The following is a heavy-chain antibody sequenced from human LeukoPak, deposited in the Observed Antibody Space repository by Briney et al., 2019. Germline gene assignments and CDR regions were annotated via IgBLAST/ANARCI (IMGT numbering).Heavy chain of an antibody. D-gene: IGHD1-26*01. CDR2: ISSNGGST. CDR3: ARSSGSYGPFEY. J-gene: IGHJ4*02. CDR1: GFTFSSYP. Sequence: GGSLRLSCEGSGFTFSSYPMHWVRLAPGRGLEYVSRISSNGGSTYYANSVKDRFTISRDNSKNTLYLQMGSLRAEDMAVYYCARSSGSYGPFEYWGQGTPVTVSS. V-gene: IGHV3-64*01.